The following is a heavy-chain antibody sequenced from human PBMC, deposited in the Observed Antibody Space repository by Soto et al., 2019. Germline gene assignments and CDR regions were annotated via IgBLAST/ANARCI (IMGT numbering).Heavy chain of an antibody. D-gene: IGHD6-13*01. J-gene: IGHJ4*02. CDR3: ARVHPTSIAAAVAYFDY. CDR1: GGSVSSGSYY. V-gene: IGHV4-61*01. CDR2: IYYSGST. Sequence: PSETLSLTCTVSGGSVSSGSYYCSWIRQPPGKGLEWIGYIYYSGSTNYNPSLKSRVTISVDTSKNQFSLKLSSVTAADTAVYYCARVHPTSIAAAVAYFDYWGQGTLVTVSS.